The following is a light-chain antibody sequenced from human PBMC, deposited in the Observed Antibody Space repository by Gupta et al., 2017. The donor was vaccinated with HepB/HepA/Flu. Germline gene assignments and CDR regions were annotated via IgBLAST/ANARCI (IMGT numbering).Light chain of an antibody. CDR1: QSILHSSKNKNC. CDR3: QQYYSTPLT. Sequence: DIVMTQSPDSLAVSLGEWATINCKSSQSILHSSKNKNCLAWYQQKEGQPPKLLIDWASTRESGVPDRFSGSGSGSEFTLTINYLQAEDVAVYYCQQYYSTPLTFGGGTKVEIK. CDR2: WAS. J-gene: IGKJ4*01. V-gene: IGKV4-1*01.